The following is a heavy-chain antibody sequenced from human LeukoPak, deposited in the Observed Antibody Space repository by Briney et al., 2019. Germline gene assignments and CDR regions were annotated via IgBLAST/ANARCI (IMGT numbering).Heavy chain of an antibody. CDR3: AKERQPGDYFTGDY. V-gene: IGHV3-23*01. Sequence: GGSLRLSCAASGFTFSSYSMNWVRQAPGEGLEWLSAINGRGITYYAGSVKGRFTISRDNSENTLYLQMNSLTVDDTAVYFCAKERQPGDYFTGDYWGREPRVTVPS. CDR1: GFTFSSYS. CDR2: INGRGIT. J-gene: IGHJ4*02. D-gene: IGHD4-17*01.